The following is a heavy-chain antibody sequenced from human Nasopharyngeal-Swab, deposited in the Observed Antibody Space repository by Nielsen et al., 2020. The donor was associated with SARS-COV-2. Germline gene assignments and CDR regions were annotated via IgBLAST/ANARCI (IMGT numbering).Heavy chain of an antibody. V-gene: IGHV3-48*01. CDR2: ISSSSSTI. D-gene: IGHD2-8*01. J-gene: IGHJ6*03. Sequence: GGSLRLSCAASGFTFSSYSMNWVRQAPGKGLEWVSYISSSSSTIYYADSVKGRLTISRDNAKNSLYLQMNSLRTEDTAVYYCARVGYCTNGVCGRYMDVWSKGTTVTVSS. CDR1: GFTFSSYS. CDR3: ARVGYCTNGVCGRYMDV.